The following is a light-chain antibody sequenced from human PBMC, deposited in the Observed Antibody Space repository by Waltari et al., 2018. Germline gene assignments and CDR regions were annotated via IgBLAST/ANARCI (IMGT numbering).Light chain of an antibody. Sequence: QSALTQPASVSGSPGQSITISCTGTSSDVGGYNSVSWYQQHPGKAPKLMIYEVSNRSSGVSDRFSGSKSGNTASLTISWVQADDEADYYCSSYTRINTLMFGGGTKVTVL. CDR1: SSDVGGYNS. J-gene: IGLJ3*02. CDR2: EVS. V-gene: IGLV2-14*01. CDR3: SSYTRINTLM.